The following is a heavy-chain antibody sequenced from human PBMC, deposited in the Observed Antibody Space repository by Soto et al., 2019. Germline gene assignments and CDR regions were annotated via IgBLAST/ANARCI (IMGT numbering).Heavy chain of an antibody. D-gene: IGHD3-3*01. CDR3: AKPLTIFGVVLSLGGMDV. Sequence: GGSLRLSCAASGFTFSSYGMHWVRQAPGKGLEWVAVISYDGSNKYYADSVKGRFTISRDNSKNTLYLQMNSLRAEDTAVYYCAKPLTIFGVVLSLGGMDVWGQGTTVTVSS. J-gene: IGHJ6*02. CDR2: ISYDGSNK. CDR1: GFTFSSYG. V-gene: IGHV3-30*18.